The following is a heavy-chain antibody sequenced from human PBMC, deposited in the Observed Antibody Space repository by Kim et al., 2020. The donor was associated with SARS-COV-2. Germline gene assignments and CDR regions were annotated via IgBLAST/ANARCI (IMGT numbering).Heavy chain of an antibody. V-gene: IGHV3-49*02. J-gene: IGHJ4*02. CDR3: ARAGTGYHFDC. CDR2: TT. Sequence: TTDYAAAVKGRFTISRDDSKTIAYLQMNNLRTEDTAVYFCARAGTGYHFDCWGQGTLVTVSS. D-gene: IGHD3-9*01.